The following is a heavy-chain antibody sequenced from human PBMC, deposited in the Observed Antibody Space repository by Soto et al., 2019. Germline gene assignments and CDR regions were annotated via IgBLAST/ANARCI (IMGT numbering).Heavy chain of an antibody. CDR1: GFTFSNAW. CDR2: IKSKTDGGTT. CDR3: TTDHDFWSGYYDY. V-gene: IGHV3-15*01. J-gene: IGHJ4*02. D-gene: IGHD3-3*01. Sequence: GGSLRLSCAASGFTFSNAWMSWVRQAPGKGLEWVGRIKSKTDGGTTDYAAPVKGRFTISRDDSKNTLYLQMNSLKTEDTAVYYCTTDHDFWSGYYDYWGQGTLVTVSS.